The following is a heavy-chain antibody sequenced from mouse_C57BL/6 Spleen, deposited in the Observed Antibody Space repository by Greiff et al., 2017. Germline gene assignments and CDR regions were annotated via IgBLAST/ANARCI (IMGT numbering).Heavy chain of an antibody. D-gene: IGHD1-1*01. CDR1: GYTFTSYW. Sequence: QVQLQQSGAELVRPGSSVKLSCKASGYTFTSYWMDWVKQRPGQGLEWIGNIYPSDSETHYNQKFKDKATLTVDKSSSTAYMQLSSLTSEDSAVYYCARGNYYGSIDYWGQGTTLTVSS. V-gene: IGHV1-61*01. CDR2: IYPSDSET. J-gene: IGHJ2*01. CDR3: ARGNYYGSIDY.